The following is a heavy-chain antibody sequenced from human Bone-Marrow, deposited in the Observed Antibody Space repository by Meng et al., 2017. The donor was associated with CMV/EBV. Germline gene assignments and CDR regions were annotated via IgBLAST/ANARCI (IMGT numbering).Heavy chain of an antibody. Sequence: GSLRLSCTVSGGSISSDYWSWIRQPPGKGLEWIAYIHNSGRTNYTPSLKSRVTLSVDTSKNQFSLKVSSVTAADTAVYYCARDLEVGATRFDYWGQRTLVTVSS. D-gene: IGHD1-26*01. CDR3: ARDLEVGATRFDY. CDR1: GGSISSDY. CDR2: IHNSGRT. V-gene: IGHV4-59*01. J-gene: IGHJ4*02.